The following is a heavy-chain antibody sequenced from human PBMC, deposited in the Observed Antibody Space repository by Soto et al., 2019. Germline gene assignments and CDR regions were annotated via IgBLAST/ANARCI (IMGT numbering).Heavy chain of an antibody. Sequence: GGSLRLSCAASGFTFSSYYMSWVRQAQGKGLEWVANVNEDGSEKYYVDSVKGRFTVSRDNAKNSLYLQMNSLRAEDTAVYYCANWGGARSDYWGQGTLVTVSS. J-gene: IGHJ4*02. CDR2: VNEDGSEK. CDR3: ANWGGARSDY. V-gene: IGHV3-7*01. D-gene: IGHD1-26*01. CDR1: GFTFSSYY.